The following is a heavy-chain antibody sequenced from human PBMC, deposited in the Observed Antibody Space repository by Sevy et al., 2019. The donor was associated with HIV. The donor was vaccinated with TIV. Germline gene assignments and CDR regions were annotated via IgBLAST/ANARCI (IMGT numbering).Heavy chain of an antibody. CDR3: ARGFMAYTISTIGDY. CDR1: GYTFTNYY. V-gene: IGHV1-46*01. D-gene: IGHD1-1*01. CDR2: INPSGGST. Sequence: ASVKVSCKASGYTFTNYYLHWVRQAPGQGLEWMGIINPSGGSTIYAQKFQGRVTMTRDTSTGTVYMELSSLRSEDTAVYYCARGFMAYTISTIGDYWGQGTLVTVSS. J-gene: IGHJ4*02.